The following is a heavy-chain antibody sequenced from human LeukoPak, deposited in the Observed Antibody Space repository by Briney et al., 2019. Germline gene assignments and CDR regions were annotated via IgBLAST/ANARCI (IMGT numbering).Heavy chain of an antibody. Sequence: GSLRLSCAASRFTFSSYAMSWVRQPPGKGLEWIGYIYYTGSTNYNPSLKSRVTMSVDTSKNQFSLKLNSVTAADTAVYYCARHTLHFDYWGQGTLVTVSS. CDR3: ARHTLHFDY. CDR1: RFTFSSYA. V-gene: IGHV4-59*01. J-gene: IGHJ4*02. CDR2: IYYTGST.